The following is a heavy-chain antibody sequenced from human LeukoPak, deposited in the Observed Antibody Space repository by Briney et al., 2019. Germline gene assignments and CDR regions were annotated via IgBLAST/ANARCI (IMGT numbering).Heavy chain of an antibody. CDR1: GGSISSYY. CDR3: ARVYYDSSGYYYFDY. V-gene: IGHV4-4*07. D-gene: IGHD3-22*01. J-gene: IGHJ4*02. Sequence: SETLSLTYTVSGGSISSYYWSWIRQPAEKGLEWIGRIYTSGSTNYNPSLKSRVTMSVDTSKNQFSLKLSSVTAADTAVYYCARVYYDSSGYYYFDYWGQGTLVTVSS. CDR2: IYTSGST.